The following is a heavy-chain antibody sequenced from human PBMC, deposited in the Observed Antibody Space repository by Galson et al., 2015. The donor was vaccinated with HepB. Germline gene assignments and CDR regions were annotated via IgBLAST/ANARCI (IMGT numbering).Heavy chain of an antibody. D-gene: IGHD6-6*01. CDR1: GFTLYTYG. CDR2: IGSGGVVT. CDR3: AKEDDYSSSTFVGDTFDI. V-gene: IGHV3-23*01. Sequence: SLRLSCAASGFTLYTYGMNWVRQAPGKGLEWVATIGSGGVVTSYADSVKGRFTISRDTSINTVYLQMNNLRAEDTALYYCAKEDDYSSSTFVGDTFDIWGQGTMVTVSS. J-gene: IGHJ3*02.